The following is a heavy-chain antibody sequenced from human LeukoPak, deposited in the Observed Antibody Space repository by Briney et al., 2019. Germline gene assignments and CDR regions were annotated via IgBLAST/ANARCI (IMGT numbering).Heavy chain of an antibody. D-gene: IGHD2-8*02. V-gene: IGHV3-7*03. CDR1: ALSSSSYW. CDR2: IKQDGSEK. Sequence: GGSLRLSCTAYALSSSSYWLTWVRQAPGKGLEWVANIKQDGSEKNYVACGKGRFTIARDDTKNSLYLQMNSLRDHDTAVYHCVSRRCTATDCFAASFDCFDYWGQGTLVTVSS. CDR3: VSRRCTATDCFAASFDCFDY. J-gene: IGHJ4*02.